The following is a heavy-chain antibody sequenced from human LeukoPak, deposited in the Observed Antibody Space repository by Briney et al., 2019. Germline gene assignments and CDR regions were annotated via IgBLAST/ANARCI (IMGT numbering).Heavy chain of an antibody. V-gene: IGHV4-34*01. CDR3: AREVYYDSSGYYYRFDY. D-gene: IGHD3-22*01. J-gene: IGHJ4*02. CDR2: INHSGST. CDR1: GGSFSGYY. Sequence: SETLSLTCAVYGGSFSGYYWSWIRQPPGKGLEWIGEINHSGSTNYNPSLKSRVTMSVDTSKNQFSLKLGSVTAADTAVYYCAREVYYDSSGYYYRFDYWGQGTLVTVSS.